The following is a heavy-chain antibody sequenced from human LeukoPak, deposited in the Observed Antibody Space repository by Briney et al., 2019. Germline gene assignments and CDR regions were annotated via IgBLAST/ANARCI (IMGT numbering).Heavy chain of an antibody. J-gene: IGHJ6*03. Sequence: GASVKVSCKASGGTLSSYAISWVRQAPGQGLEWMGGIIPIFGTANYAQKFQGRVTITTDESTSTAYMELSSLRSEDTAVYYCASTIRAPRYYSYYYMDVWGKGTTVTVSS. CDR3: ASTIRAPRYYSYYYMDV. D-gene: IGHD1-26*01. V-gene: IGHV1-69*05. CDR1: GGTLSSYA. CDR2: IIPIFGTA.